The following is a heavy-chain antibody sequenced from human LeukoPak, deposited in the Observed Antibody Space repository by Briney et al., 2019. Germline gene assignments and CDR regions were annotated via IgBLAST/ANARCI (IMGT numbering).Heavy chain of an antibody. CDR3: ARRDEVVPAAMSWFDP. CDR2: ISAYNGNT. V-gene: IGHV1-18*01. D-gene: IGHD2-2*01. J-gene: IGHJ5*02. Sequence: ASVKVSCTASGYTFTSYGISWVRQAPGQGLEWMGWISAYNGNTNYAQKLQGRVTMTTDTSTSTAYMELRSLRSDDTAVYYCARRDEVVPAAMSWFDPWGQGTLVTVSS. CDR1: GYTFTSYG.